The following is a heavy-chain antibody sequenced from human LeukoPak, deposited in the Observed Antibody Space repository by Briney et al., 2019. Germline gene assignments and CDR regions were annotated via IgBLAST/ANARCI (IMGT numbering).Heavy chain of an antibody. CDR1: GYTFTSYY. V-gene: IGHV1-46*01. J-gene: IGHJ5*02. CDR2: INPSGGST. Sequence: ASVKVSCKASGYTFTSYYMHWVRQAPGQGLEWMGIINPSGGSTSYAQKFQGRVTMTRDTSTSTVYMELSSLRSEDTAVYYCARDSNGSSFYSAGFDPWGQGTLVTVSS. CDR3: ARDSNGSSFYSAGFDP. D-gene: IGHD6-6*01.